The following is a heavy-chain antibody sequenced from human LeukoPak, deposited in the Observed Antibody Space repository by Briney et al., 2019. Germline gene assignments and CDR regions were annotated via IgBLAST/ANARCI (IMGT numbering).Heavy chain of an antibody. Sequence: PSETLSLTCTVSGGSISSYYWSWIRQPPGKGLEWIGCIYYSGSTNYNPSLKSRVTISVDTSKNQFSLKLSSVTAADTAVYYCARESMGATTDYWGQGTLVTVSS. J-gene: IGHJ4*02. D-gene: IGHD1-26*01. CDR2: IYYSGST. V-gene: IGHV4-59*01. CDR1: GGSISSYY. CDR3: ARESMGATTDY.